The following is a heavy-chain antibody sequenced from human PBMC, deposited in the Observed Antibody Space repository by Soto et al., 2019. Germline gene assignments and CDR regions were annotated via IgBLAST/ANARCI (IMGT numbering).Heavy chain of an antibody. CDR3: ARRGDGYNYYYGMDV. CDR1: GYSFTSYW. D-gene: IGHD5-12*01. CDR2: IDPSDSYT. J-gene: IGHJ6*02. Sequence: GESLKISCKGSGYSFTSYWISWVRQMPGKGLEWMGRIDPSDSYTNYSPSFQGRVTISADKSISTAYLQWSSLKASDTAMYYCARRGDGYNYYYGMDVWGQGTTVTVSS. V-gene: IGHV5-10-1*01.